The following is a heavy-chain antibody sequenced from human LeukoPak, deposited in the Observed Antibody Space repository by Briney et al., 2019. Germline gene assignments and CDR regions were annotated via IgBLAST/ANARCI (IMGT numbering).Heavy chain of an antibody. J-gene: IGHJ3*02. D-gene: IGHD2-15*01. V-gene: IGHV4-4*07. Sequence: PSETLSLTCTVSGGSISSYYWSWIRQPAGKGLEWIGRIYTSGSTKYNPSLKSRVTISVDTSKNQFSLKLSSVTAADTAVYYCARDHLGYCSGGSCWPDAFDIWGQGTMVTVSS. CDR2: IYTSGST. CDR1: GGSISSYY. CDR3: ARDHLGYCSGGSCWPDAFDI.